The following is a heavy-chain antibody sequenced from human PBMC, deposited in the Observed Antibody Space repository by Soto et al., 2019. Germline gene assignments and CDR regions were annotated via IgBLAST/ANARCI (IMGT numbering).Heavy chain of an antibody. CDR1: GYRFSGYG. CDR3: ARSPLASRPSGFDP. D-gene: IGHD6-6*01. CDR2: SSGSTGAT. J-gene: IGHJ5*02. V-gene: IGHV1-18*04. Sequence: QVQLVQSGPEVRKPGASVKVSCRTSGYRFSGYGIHWARIGRGQGLGWMGWSSGSTGATEYPQRFQGRITRTTDASTGTGYMELRSLGVDDTAIYICARSPLASRPSGFDPWGPGTLVTVSS.